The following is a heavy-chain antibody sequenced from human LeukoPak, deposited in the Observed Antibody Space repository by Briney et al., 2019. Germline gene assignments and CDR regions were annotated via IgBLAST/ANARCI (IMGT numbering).Heavy chain of an antibody. V-gene: IGHV3-21*04. CDR2: ISSSSSYI. CDR1: GFTFSSYS. CDR3: AKVTPGGSYDFWSGYYPYYYYMDV. Sequence: GGSLRLSCAASGFTFSSYSMNWVRQAPGKGLEWVSSISSSSSYIYYADSVKGRFTISRDNAKNSLYLQVNSLRAEDTAVYYCAKVTPGGSYDFWSGYYPYYYYMDVWGKGTTVTVSS. J-gene: IGHJ6*03. D-gene: IGHD3-3*01.